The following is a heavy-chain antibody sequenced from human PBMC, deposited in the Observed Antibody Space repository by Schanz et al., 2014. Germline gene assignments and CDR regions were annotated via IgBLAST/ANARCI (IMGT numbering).Heavy chain of an antibody. CDR3: ARGDPVAGLDY. Sequence: EVQLLESGGGLVQPGGSLRLSCAASGFNFNTYAMSWVRQAPGRGLEWVSAINGNGGITYYADPVKGRFTISRDNSKNTVYLQMNSLRGEDTGMYYCARGDPVAGLDYWGRGTLVTVSS. J-gene: IGHJ4*02. V-gene: IGHV3-23*01. CDR2: INGNGGIT. CDR1: GFNFNTYA.